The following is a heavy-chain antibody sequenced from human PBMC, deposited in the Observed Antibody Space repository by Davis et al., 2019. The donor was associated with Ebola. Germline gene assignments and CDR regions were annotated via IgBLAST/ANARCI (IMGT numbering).Heavy chain of an antibody. CDR1: GYTFTSYF. D-gene: IGHD2-21*01. Sequence: ASVKVSCKATGYTFTSYFIHWVRQAPGQGLEWMGIVNPSVDIRTYAQKFHGRVTMTTDTSTSTVYMELSSLRSEDTAVYYCARDDRYSHSWLDWSLWGQGTLVTVSS. CDR3: ARDDRYSHSWLDWSL. V-gene: IGHV1-46*01. CDR2: VNPSVDIR. J-gene: IGHJ4*02.